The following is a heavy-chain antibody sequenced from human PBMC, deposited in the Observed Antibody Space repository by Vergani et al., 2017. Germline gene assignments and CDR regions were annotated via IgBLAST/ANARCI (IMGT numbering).Heavy chain of an antibody. J-gene: IGHJ3*01. Sequence: QLVESGGGVVQPGKSLRLPCEGSGIMFKTYGIHGVRQAPGKGLEWVAGIGYDGDDRQYLESVKGRFTVYRDNSKKMSFLEMNVLRDDDTALYYCAGEPTGTTNDAFDVWGQGTLVTVSS. CDR2: IGYDGDDR. CDR3: AGEPTGTTNDAFDV. D-gene: IGHD1-14*01. CDR1: GIMFKTYG. V-gene: IGHV3-33*02.